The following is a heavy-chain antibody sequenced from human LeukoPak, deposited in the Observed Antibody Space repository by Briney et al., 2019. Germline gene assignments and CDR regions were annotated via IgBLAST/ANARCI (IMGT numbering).Heavy chain of an antibody. J-gene: IGHJ5*02. D-gene: IGHD3-16*02. Sequence: SETLSLTCAVYGGSFSGYYWSWIRQPPGKGMEWIGEINHSGSTNYNPTLKSRVTISVDTSKNQFSLKLSSVTAADTAVYYCARGGEESTFGGVIIPLSWFAPGSEAPPLTLHS. CDR1: GGSFSGYY. CDR3: ARGGEESTFGGVIIPLSWFAP. V-gene: IGHV4-34*01. CDR2: INHSGST.